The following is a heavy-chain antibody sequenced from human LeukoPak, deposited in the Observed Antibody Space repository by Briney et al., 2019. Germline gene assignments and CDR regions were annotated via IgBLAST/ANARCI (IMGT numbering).Heavy chain of an antibody. D-gene: IGHD6-13*01. J-gene: IGHJ4*02. CDR3: ASAVLEAADVFDY. V-gene: IGHV3-53*01. CDR2: IYSGGKT. CDR1: GFTVRSNY. Sequence: GGSLRPSCAASGFTVRSNYMSWVRQAPGKGLEWVSIIYSGGKTYYADSVKGRFTISRDISKNTVYLQMNSLRAEDTAVYYCASAVLEAADVFDYWGQGTLVTVSS.